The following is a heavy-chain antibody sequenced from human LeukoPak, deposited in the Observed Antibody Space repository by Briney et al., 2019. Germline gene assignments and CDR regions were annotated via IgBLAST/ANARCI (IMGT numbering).Heavy chain of an antibody. J-gene: IGHJ4*02. D-gene: IGHD6-19*01. CDR3: AREGRAVAGVDY. Sequence: GGSLRLSCAASGFTFSSYSMNWVRQAPGKGLEWVSSISSSSSYIYYADSVKGRFTISRDNAKNSLYLQMNSLRAEDTAVYYCAREGRAVAGVDYWGQGTLVTVSS. CDR2: ISSSSSYI. V-gene: IGHV3-21*01. CDR1: GFTFSSYS.